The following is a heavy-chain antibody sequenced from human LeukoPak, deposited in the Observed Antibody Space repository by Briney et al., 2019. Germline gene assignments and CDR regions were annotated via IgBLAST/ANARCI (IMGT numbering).Heavy chain of an antibody. D-gene: IGHD2-21*01. CDR3: ARGIIEGTLDY. Sequence: GASVKVSSKASGGTFSSYAISWVRQAPGQGLEWMGGIIPIFGTANYAQKFQGRVTMTADESTSTAYMELSTLRSEDTAVYYCARGIIEGTLDYWGQGTLVTVSS. CDR2: IIPIFGTA. V-gene: IGHV1-69*13. CDR1: GGTFSSYA. J-gene: IGHJ4*02.